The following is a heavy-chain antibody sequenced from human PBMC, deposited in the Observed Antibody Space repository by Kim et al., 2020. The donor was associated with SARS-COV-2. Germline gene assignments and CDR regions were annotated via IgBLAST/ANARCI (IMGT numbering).Heavy chain of an antibody. CDR1: GFTFSSYA. V-gene: IGHV3-23*01. Sequence: GGSLRLSCAASGFTFSSYAMNWVRPAPGKGLEWVSVISAGCSSTYYADSVKGRFTISRENSKNTVYLQMSSLRAEDTAVYYCAKERSGGYPCIFDYWGQGTLVTVSS. CDR3: AKERSGGYPCIFDY. D-gene: IGHD1-26*01. CDR2: ISAGCSST. J-gene: IGHJ4*02.